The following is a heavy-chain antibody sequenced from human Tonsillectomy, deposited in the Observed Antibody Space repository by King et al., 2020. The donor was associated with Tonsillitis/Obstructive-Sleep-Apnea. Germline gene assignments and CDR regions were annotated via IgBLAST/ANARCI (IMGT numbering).Heavy chain of an antibody. CDR1: GFIFSAYS. V-gene: IGHV3-48*02. D-gene: IGHD3-3*01. CDR3: ARGTTFTIFGGGGNYYYYMDV. J-gene: IGHJ6*03. CDR2: ISPSSNAI. Sequence: VQLVESGGRLARPGGSLRLSCAASGFIFSAYSMNWVRQAPGKGLEWVSYISPSSNAIYYADSVKGRFTISRDNANNSLSLQIFSLRDEDTAVYYCARGTTFTIFGGGGNYYYYMDVWGKGTTVTVSS.